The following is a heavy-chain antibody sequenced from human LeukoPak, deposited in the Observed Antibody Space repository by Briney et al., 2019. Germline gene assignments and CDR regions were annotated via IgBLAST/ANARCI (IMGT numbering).Heavy chain of an antibody. V-gene: IGHV5-51*01. D-gene: IGHD3-10*01. CDR2: IYPDDSDT. CDR1: GYTFTNYW. Sequence: GESLKISCKGSGYTFTNYWIGWVRQMPGKGLELMGIIYPDDSDTRYSPSFEGQVTITVDKSINTAYLQWSSLKASDSAIYYCAREGWFGESSFAYWGQGTLVTASS. J-gene: IGHJ4*02. CDR3: AREGWFGESSFAY.